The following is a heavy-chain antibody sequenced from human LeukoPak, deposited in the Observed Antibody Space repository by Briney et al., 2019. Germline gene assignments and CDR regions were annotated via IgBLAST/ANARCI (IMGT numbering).Heavy chain of an antibody. D-gene: IGHD3-9*01. Sequence: SQTLSLTCTVSGGSISSGSYYWSWIRQPAGKGLEWIGRIYTSGSTNYNPSLKSRVTISVDASKNQFSLKLSSVTAADTAVYYCAREVTDYDILTGHYNTGEPHYYYYGMDVWGQGTTVTVSS. CDR2: IYTSGST. CDR1: GGSISSGSYY. J-gene: IGHJ6*02. CDR3: AREVTDYDILTGHYNTGEPHYYYYGMDV. V-gene: IGHV4-61*02.